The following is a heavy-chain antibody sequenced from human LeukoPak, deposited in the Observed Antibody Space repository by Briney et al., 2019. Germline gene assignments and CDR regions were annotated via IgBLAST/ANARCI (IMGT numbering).Heavy chain of an antibody. J-gene: IGHJ4*02. Sequence: MTSETLSLTCTVSGGSISSGGYYWSWIRQPPGKGLEWIGYIYHSGSTYYNPSLKSRVTISVDTSKNQFSLKLSSVTAADTAVYYCARDLAAAGTAWGQGTLVTVSS. D-gene: IGHD6-13*01. CDR1: GGSISSGGYY. V-gene: IGHV4-30-2*01. CDR2: IYHSGST. CDR3: ARDLAAAGTA.